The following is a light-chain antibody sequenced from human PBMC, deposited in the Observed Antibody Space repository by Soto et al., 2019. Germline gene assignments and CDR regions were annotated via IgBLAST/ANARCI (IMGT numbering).Light chain of an antibody. CDR1: QSVSSSY. V-gene: IGKV3-20*01. CDR3: QQYGSSPLT. CDR2: GAS. J-gene: IGKJ1*01. Sequence: EIVLTQSPGTLSLSPGERATLSCRASQSVSSSYLAWYQQKPGQAPRLLIYGASSRATGIPDRFSGSGCGTAFTLTISRLEPEDVAVYYCQQYGSSPLTFGQGTKVEIK.